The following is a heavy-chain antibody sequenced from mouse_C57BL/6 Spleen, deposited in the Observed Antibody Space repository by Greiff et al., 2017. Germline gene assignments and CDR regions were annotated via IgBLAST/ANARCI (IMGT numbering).Heavy chain of an antibody. V-gene: IGHV1-64*01. CDR1: GYTFTSYW. CDR2: IHPNSGST. CDR3: ARGFGYAMDY. Sequence: QVQLKESGAELVKPGASVKLSCKASGYTFTSYWMHWVKQRPGQGLEWIGMIHPNSGSTNYNEKFKSKATLTVDKSSSTAYMQLSSLTSEDSAVYYCARGFGYAMDYWGQGTSVTVSS. J-gene: IGHJ4*01.